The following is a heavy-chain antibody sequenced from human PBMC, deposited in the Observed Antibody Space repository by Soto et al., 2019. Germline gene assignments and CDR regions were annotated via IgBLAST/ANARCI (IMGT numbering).Heavy chain of an antibody. CDR3: ASISSSDYVSFDY. V-gene: IGHV4-59*01. CDR1: GGSISSYY. Sequence: SEILSLTCTVSGGSISSYYWSWIRQAPGKGLEWIGYIYHSGNTNYNPSLKSRVTISVDTSKNQFSLKLSSVTAADTAVYYCASISSSDYVSFDYWGRGALVTVSS. J-gene: IGHJ4*02. D-gene: IGHD6-6*01. CDR2: IYHSGNT.